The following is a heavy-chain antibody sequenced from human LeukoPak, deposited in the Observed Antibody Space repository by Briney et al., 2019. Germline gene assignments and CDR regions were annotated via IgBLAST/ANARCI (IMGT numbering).Heavy chain of an antibody. V-gene: IGHV1-2*02. CDR2: INPNSGGT. D-gene: IGHD5-18*01. CDR3: ARDAIVDTAMGYDY. CDR1: GYTFTGYY. Sequence: ASVKVSCKASGYTFTGYYMHWVRQAPGQGLEWMGWINPNSGGTNYAQKFQGRVTMTRDTSISTAYMELSRLRSDDTAVYYCARDAIVDTAMGYDYWGQGTLVTVSS. J-gene: IGHJ4*02.